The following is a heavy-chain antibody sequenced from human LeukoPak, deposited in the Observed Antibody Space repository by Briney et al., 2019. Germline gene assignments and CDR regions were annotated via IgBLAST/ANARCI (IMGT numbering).Heavy chain of an antibody. J-gene: IGHJ6*02. V-gene: IGHV3-30*03. CDR1: GFTFSSYG. D-gene: IGHD1-26*01. CDR2: ISYDGSNK. CDR3: ARYSGSYEVNYYYYYGMDV. Sequence: GRSLRLSCAASGFTFSSYGMHWVRQAPGKGLEWVAVISYDGSNKYYADSVKGRFTISRDNAKNSLYLQMNSLRAEDTAVYYCARYSGSYEVNYYYYYGMDVWGQGTTVTVSS.